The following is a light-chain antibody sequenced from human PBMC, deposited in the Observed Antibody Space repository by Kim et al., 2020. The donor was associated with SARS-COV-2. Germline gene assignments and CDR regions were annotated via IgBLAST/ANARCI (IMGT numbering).Light chain of an antibody. CDR3: QQYYSYPPA. Sequence: ASTGDSVTISCRASQGISSYLAWYQQKPGKAPKLLIYAASTLQSGVPSRFSGSGSGTDFTLTISCLQSEDFATYSCQQYYSYPPAFGGGTKVDIK. J-gene: IGKJ4*01. CDR1: QGISSY. CDR2: AAS. V-gene: IGKV1-8*01.